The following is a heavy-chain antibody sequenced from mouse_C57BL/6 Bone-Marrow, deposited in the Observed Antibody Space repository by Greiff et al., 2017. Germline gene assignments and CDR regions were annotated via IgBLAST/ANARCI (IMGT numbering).Heavy chain of an antibody. CDR3: AIHFYYSNLANVAY. J-gene: IGHJ3*01. CDR2: ISSGGSYT. D-gene: IGHD2-5*01. V-gene: IGHV5-6*01. Sequence: EVHLVESGGDLVKPGGSLKLSCAASGFTFSSYGMSWVRPTPDKRLEWVATISSGGSYTYYPDRVKGRFTISRDKAKNTRYLQMSSLKSEDTAIYYCAIHFYYSNLANVAYWGQGTLLTVSA. CDR1: GFTFSSYG.